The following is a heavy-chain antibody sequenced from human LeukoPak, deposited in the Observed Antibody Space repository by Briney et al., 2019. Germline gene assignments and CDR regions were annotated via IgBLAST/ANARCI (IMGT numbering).Heavy chain of an antibody. D-gene: IGHD6-19*01. Sequence: ASVKVSCKTSGYTFINYNIHWVRQAPGQGLEWMGIIIPSGGSTIYAQKFRGRATMTRDTSTSTVYMELSSLSPEDTAVYYCARDFRSGWYYFDYWGQGTLVTVSS. CDR2: IIPSGGST. V-gene: IGHV1-46*01. CDR3: ARDFRSGWYYFDY. CDR1: GYTFINYN. J-gene: IGHJ4*02.